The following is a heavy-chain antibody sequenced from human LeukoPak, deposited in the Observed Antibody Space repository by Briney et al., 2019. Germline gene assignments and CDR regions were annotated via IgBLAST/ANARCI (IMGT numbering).Heavy chain of an antibody. CDR1: GFTFSSYS. CDR3: ARSGSGWYGFDY. Sequence: PGGSLRLSCAASGFTFSSYSMNWVRQAPGKGLEWVSSISSSSYIYYADSVKGRFTISRDNAKNSLYLQINSLRAEDTAVYYCARSGSGWYGFDYWGQGTLVTVSS. CDR2: ISSSSYI. D-gene: IGHD6-19*01. V-gene: IGHV3-21*01. J-gene: IGHJ4*02.